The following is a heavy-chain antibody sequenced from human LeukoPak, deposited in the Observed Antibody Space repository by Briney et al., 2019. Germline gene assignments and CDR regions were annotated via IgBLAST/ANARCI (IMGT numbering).Heavy chain of an antibody. J-gene: IGHJ4*02. V-gene: IGHV3-7*01. CDR2: IKQDGSEK. CDR3: ARGGTVANGHFDY. CDR1: GFTFSSYW. D-gene: IGHD1-1*01. Sequence: PGGSLRLSCAASGFTFSSYWMSWVRQAPGKGLEWVANIKQDGSEKYYVDSVKGRFTISRDNAKNSLYLQMNSLRAEDTAVYYCARGGTVANGHFDYWGQGTLVTVSS.